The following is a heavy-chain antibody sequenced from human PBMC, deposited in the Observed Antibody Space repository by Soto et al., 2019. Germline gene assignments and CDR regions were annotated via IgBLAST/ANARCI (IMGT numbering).Heavy chain of an antibody. CDR3: AIDGMLEDGMIVVVPGAFDI. CDR2: IIPIFGTA. V-gene: IGHV1-69*13. D-gene: IGHD3-22*01. Sequence: SVNVSCKASGGTFSSYAISWVRQAPGQGLEWMGGIIPIFGTANYAQKFQGRVTITADESTSTAYMELSSLRSEDTAMYYCAIDGMLEDGMIVVVPGAFDIWGQGTMVTVSS. J-gene: IGHJ3*02. CDR1: GGTFSSYA.